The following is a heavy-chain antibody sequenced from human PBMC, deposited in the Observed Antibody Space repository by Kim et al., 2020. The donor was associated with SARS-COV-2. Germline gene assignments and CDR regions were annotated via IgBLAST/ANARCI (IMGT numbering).Heavy chain of an antibody. Sequence: QKLQGRVTMTTDTSTSTAYMELRSLRSDDTAVYYCARVPGIAAAVNWFDPWGQGTLVTVSS. V-gene: IGHV1-18*01. J-gene: IGHJ5*02. D-gene: IGHD6-13*01. CDR3: ARVPGIAAAVNWFDP.